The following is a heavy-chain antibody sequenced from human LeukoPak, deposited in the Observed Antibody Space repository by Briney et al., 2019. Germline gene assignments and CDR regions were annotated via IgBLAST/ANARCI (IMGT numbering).Heavy chain of an antibody. J-gene: IGHJ4*02. Sequence: ASVKVSCKASGGTFSSYAISWVRQAPGQGLEWMGGIIPIFGTANYAQKFQGRVTVTRDTSTSTVHMELSGLRSEDTAVYYYARDQEGLDYWGQGTLVTVSS. CDR3: ARDQEGLDY. CDR2: IIPIFGTA. CDR1: GGTFSSYA. V-gene: IGHV1-69*05.